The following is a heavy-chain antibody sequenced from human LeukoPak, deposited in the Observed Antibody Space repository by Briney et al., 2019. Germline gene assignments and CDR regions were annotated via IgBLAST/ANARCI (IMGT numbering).Heavy chain of an antibody. CDR2: IVVGSGNT. Sequence: SVKVSCKASGFTFTSSAVQWVRQARGQRLEWIGWIVVGSGNTNYAQKFQERVTITRDMSTSTAYMELSSLRSEDTAVYYCARWTATVTTPDYWGQGTLVTVSS. J-gene: IGHJ4*02. V-gene: IGHV1-58*01. CDR1: GFTFTSSA. CDR3: ARWTATVTTPDY. D-gene: IGHD4-11*01.